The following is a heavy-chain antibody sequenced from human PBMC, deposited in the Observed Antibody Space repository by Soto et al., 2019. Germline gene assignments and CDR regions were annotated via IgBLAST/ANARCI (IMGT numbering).Heavy chain of an antibody. CDR2: ISVYNDNT. CDR1: GYTFTSYG. V-gene: IGHV1-18*01. CDR3: ARIGFDGH. Sequence: QVQLVQSGSEIKKPGASVKVSCKAFGYTFTSYGIGWVRQAPGQGLEWMGWISVYNDNTNYAQKFQGRVTMTTETSSSTAYMEWRSLKSDDTAVYSCARIGFDGHWGQGTLVTVSS. J-gene: IGHJ1*01. D-gene: IGHD3-9*01.